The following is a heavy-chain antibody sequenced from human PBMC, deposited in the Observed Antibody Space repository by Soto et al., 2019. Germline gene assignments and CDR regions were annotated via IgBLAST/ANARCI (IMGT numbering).Heavy chain of an antibody. J-gene: IGHJ6*02. CDR1: GFTFSSYA. CDR3: AKLNRYYYGSGSSPTRNYYYYGMDV. Sequence: GGSLRLSCAASGFTFSSYAMIWFRHAPGKGLEWVSAISGSGGSTYYADSVKGRFTISRDNSKNTLYLQMNSLRAEDTAVYYCAKLNRYYYGSGSSPTRNYYYYGMDVWGQGTTVTVSS. D-gene: IGHD3-10*01. V-gene: IGHV3-23*01. CDR2: ISGSGGST.